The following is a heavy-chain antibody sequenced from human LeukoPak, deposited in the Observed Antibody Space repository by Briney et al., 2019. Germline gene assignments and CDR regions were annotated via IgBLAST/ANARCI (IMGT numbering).Heavy chain of an antibody. J-gene: IGHJ4*02. V-gene: IGHV4-59*01. CDR3: ASVLYGANGFDY. D-gene: IGHD4-23*01. CDR1: DASISGYY. CDR2: FYYTGTI. Sequence: PSETLSLTCTVSDASISGYYWSWIRQPPGEELQRIAYFYYTGTINYNPSLKSRVTVSVDTSKNQFSLTLTSVTAADSAVYYCASVLYGANGFDYWGQGTPVTVAS.